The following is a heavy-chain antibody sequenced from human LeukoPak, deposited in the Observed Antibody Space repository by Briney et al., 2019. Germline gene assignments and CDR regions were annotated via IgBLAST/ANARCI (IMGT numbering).Heavy chain of an antibody. CDR3: ARRYYYNSSGFYVDY. D-gene: IGHD3-22*01. CDR2: IYPGDSDT. CDR1: GYSFTSYW. J-gene: IGHJ4*02. V-gene: IGHV5-51*01. Sequence: GESLKISCKGSGYSFTSYWIGWVRQMPGKGLEWMGIIYPGDSDTRYSSSFQGQVTISADKSINTAYPQWSSLKASDTAMYYCARRYYYNSSGFYVDYWGQGTRVTVSS.